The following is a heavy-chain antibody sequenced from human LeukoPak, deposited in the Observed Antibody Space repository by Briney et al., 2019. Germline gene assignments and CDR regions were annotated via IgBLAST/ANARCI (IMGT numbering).Heavy chain of an antibody. V-gene: IGHV3-48*03. D-gene: IGHD4-23*01. CDR2: ISSSGSTI. CDR3: AARWTAPTDAFDI. Sequence: PGGSLRLSCAASGFTFSSYEMNWVRQAPGKGVEWVSYISSSGSTIYYADSVKGRFTISRDNAKNSLYLQMNSLRAEDTAVYYCAARWTAPTDAFDIWGQGAMVTVSS. J-gene: IGHJ3*02. CDR1: GFTFSSYE.